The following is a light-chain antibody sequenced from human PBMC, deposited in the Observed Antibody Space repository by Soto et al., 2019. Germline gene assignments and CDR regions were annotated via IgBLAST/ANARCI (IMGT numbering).Light chain of an antibody. V-gene: IGKV3-15*01. CDR3: QQYNNWPQT. Sequence: EIVLTQSPATLSLSPGERATLSCRASQSVSSYLAWYQQKPGQAPRLLIYGASTRATGIPARFSGSGSGTEFTLTISSLQSEHFAVYYCQQYNNWPQTFGQGTKVDVK. CDR2: GAS. CDR1: QSVSSY. J-gene: IGKJ1*01.